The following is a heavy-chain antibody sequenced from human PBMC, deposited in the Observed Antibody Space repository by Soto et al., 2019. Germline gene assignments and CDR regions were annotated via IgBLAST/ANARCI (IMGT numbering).Heavy chain of an antibody. J-gene: IGHJ6*02. CDR2: ISSSGSII. CDR3: ARDQRSSSSFYYYYYGMDV. CDR1: GFTFSSYE. V-gene: IGHV3-48*03. Sequence: GGSLRLSXAASGFTFSSYEMNWVRQAPGKGLEWVSYISSSGSIIYYADSVKGRFTISRDNAKNSLYLQMNSLRAEDTAVYYCARDQRSSSSFYYYYYGMDVWGQGTTVTVSS. D-gene: IGHD6-6*01.